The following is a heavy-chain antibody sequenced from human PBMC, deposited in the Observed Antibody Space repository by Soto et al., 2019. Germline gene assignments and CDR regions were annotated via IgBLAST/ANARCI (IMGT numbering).Heavy chain of an antibody. J-gene: IGHJ3*02. Sequence: SVKVSCKASGYTFSGYSISWVRQAPGQGLEWMGGIIPIFGTANYAQKFQGRVTITADKSTSTAYMELSSLRSEDTAVYYCATFSGVYYYVSSGYGALDIWGQGTTVTVSS. CDR2: IIPIFGTA. CDR1: GYTFSGYS. D-gene: IGHD3-22*01. V-gene: IGHV1-69*06. CDR3: ATFSGVYYYVSSGYGALDI.